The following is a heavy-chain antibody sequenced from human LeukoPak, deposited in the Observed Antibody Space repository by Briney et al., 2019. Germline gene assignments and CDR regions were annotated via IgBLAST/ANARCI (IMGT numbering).Heavy chain of an antibody. CDR3: ARDLRGDSYGLLDF. J-gene: IGHJ4*02. Sequence: ASVKVSCKASGYTLTGYYMNWVRQAPGQGPEWMGWISPYTGNTKYAQKLQGRVSMTTDTSTSTAYMELRSLRSDDTAVYYCARDLRGDSYGLLDFWGQGTLVTVSS. CDR2: ISPYTGNT. CDR1: GYTLTGYY. D-gene: IGHD5-18*01. V-gene: IGHV1-18*01.